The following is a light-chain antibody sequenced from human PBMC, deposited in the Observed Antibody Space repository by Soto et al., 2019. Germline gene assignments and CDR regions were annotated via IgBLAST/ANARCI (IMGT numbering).Light chain of an antibody. J-gene: IGKJ4*01. V-gene: IGKV1-5*03. CDR3: QQFNTYPLT. CDR2: KAS. Sequence: DIQMTQSPSTLSPSVGDRVTITCRARQIISTCLAWYQQKPGKAPKLLIYKASSLEGGVPSRFGGSGSGTLFNITISSLHPDDFATYYCQQFNTYPLTFGGGTAVHIK. CDR1: QIISTC.